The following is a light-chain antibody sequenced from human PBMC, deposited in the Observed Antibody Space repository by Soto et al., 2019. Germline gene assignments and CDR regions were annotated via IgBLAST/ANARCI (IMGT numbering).Light chain of an antibody. CDR1: QSVSSN. J-gene: IGKJ2*01. CDR3: QQYNNWPRT. V-gene: IGKV3-15*01. CDR2: GAS. Sequence: EIVMTQSPATLSVSPGERATLSCRASQSVSSNLAWYQQKPGQAPRLLIYGASTRATGIPAMFSGSGSGTEFTLTISILQSEDFAVYYCQQYNNWPRTFGQGTQLEIK.